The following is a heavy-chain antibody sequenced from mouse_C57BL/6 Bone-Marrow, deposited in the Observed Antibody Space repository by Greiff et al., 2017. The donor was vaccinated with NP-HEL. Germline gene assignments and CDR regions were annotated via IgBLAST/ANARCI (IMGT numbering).Heavy chain of an antibody. V-gene: IGHV3-5*01. D-gene: IGHD1-1*01. J-gene: IGHJ1*03. CDR1: GISITTGNYR. CDR3: ARDPHYYGSSHWYFDV. Sequence: VQLQQSGPGLVKPSQTVFLTCTVTGISITTGNYRWSWIRPFPGNKLEWIGYIYYSGTITYNPSLTSRTTITRDTPKNQFFLEMNSLTAEDTATYYCARDPHYYGSSHWYFDVWGTGTTVTVSS. CDR2: IYYSGTI.